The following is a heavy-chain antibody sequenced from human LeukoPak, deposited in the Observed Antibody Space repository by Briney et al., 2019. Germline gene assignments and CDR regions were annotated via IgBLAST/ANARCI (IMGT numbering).Heavy chain of an antibody. CDR1: GFTFSSYA. D-gene: IGHD3-22*01. V-gene: IGHV3-23*01. CDR3: ARENYYDSSGYYWYFDY. J-gene: IGHJ4*02. CDR2: ISGSGGST. Sequence: GGSLRLSCAASGFTFSSYAMSWVRQAPGKGLEWVSAISGSGGSTYYADSVKGRFTISRDNSKNTLYLQMNSLRAEDTAVYYCARENYYDSSGYYWYFDYWGQGTLVTVSS.